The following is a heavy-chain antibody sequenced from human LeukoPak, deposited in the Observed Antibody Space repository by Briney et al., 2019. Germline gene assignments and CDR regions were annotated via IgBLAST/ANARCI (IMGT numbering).Heavy chain of an antibody. CDR2: ISYDGSNK. V-gene: IGHV3-30*18. CDR1: GFTFSSYG. Sequence: GGSLRLSCAASGFTFSSYGMHWVRQAPGKGLEWVAVISYDGSNKYYADSVKGRFTISRDNSKNTLYLQMNSLRAEDTAVYYCAKHKGFDYWGQGTLVTVSS. CDR3: AKHKGFDY. J-gene: IGHJ4*02.